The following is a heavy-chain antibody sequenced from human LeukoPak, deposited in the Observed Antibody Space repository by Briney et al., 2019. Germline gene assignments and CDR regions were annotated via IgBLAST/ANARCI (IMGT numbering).Heavy chain of an antibody. J-gene: IGHJ4*02. V-gene: IGHV4-59*01. D-gene: IGHD2-21*02. CDR1: CGSISSYY. CDR3: ARFAYCGGHCWYYFDY. Sequence: SETLSLTCSVSCGSISSYYWSWIRQPPGKGLEWIGYIYSSGSTNYNPSLKSRVTISVDTSRNQFSLKLSSVTAADTAVYYCARFAYCGGHCWYYFDYWGQGTLVTVSS. CDR2: IYSSGST.